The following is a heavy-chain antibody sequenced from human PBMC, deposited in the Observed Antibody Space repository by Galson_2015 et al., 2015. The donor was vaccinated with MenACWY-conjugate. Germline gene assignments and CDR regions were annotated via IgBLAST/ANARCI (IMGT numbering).Heavy chain of an antibody. D-gene: IGHD6-19*01. J-gene: IGHJ4*02. CDR3: ARGTYRSGSSI. Sequence: SLRLSCAASGFTLMSYHMNWVRQAPGKGLEWISFIGNSGSPIYYADSVKGRFTISRDNAKNSLFLHMNSLRAEDTAVYYCARGTYRSGSSIWGQGTLVPVSS. CDR2: IGNSGSPI. V-gene: IGHV3-48*03. CDR1: GFTLMSYH.